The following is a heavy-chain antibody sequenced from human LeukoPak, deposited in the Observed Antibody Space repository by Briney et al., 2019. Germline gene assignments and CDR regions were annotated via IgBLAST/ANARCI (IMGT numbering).Heavy chain of an antibody. CDR3: ARLLPYSSSPRVGSYYYYYMDV. CDR1: GYTFTSYG. Sequence: ASGKVSCKASGYTFTSYGTSWVRQAPGQGLEGMGWISAYNGNTNYAQKLQGRVTMTTVTSTSTAYMELRSLRSDDTAVYYCARLLPYSSSPRVGSYYYYYMDVWGKGTTVTVSS. CDR2: ISAYNGNT. V-gene: IGHV1-18*01. J-gene: IGHJ6*03. D-gene: IGHD6-6*01.